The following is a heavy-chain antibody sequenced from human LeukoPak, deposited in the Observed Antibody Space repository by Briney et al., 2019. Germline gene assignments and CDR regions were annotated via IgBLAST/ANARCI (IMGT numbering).Heavy chain of an antibody. D-gene: IGHD4-23*01. Sequence: GGSLRLSCAASGFTFSSYSMNWVRQAPGKGLEWVSGISGSDDSTYYADSVEGRFTISRDISKNTLYLQMNILRAEDTAVYYCAKGGMVGTSGLFDYWGQGTLVTVSS. V-gene: IGHV3-23*01. CDR2: ISGSDDST. CDR3: AKGGMVGTSGLFDY. CDR1: GFTFSSYS. J-gene: IGHJ4*02.